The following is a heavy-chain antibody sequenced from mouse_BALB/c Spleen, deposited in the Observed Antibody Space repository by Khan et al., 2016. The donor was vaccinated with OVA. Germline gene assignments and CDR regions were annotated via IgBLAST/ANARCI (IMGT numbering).Heavy chain of an antibody. CDR1: GFTFSSYT. CDR3: TRDGNYAHWFFDV. D-gene: IGHD2-1*01. V-gene: IGHV5-6-4*01. J-gene: IGHJ1*01. CDR2: ISSGANYT. Sequence: EVELVESGGGLVKPGGSLKLSCAASGFTFSSYTLSWVRKTREKRLGWVATISSGANYTYYPDSVKGRFTISRDNAKNTWYLQMSSLKSEDTAMYYCTRDGNYAHWFFDVWGAGTTVTVSS.